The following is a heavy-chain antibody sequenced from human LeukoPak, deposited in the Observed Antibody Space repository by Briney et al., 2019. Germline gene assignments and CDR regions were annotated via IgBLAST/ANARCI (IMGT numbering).Heavy chain of an antibody. CDR2: ISTTGDVT. Sequence: GGSLRLSCAASGFTFSNAWMSWVRQAPGKGLEWVSVISTTGDVTFYADSVKGRFTISRDNSKNTLYLQMNSLRVEDTAIYYCAKGGSGSYYDRFDYWGQGTLVTVSS. D-gene: IGHD1-26*01. CDR1: GFTFSNAW. J-gene: IGHJ4*02. V-gene: IGHV3-23*01. CDR3: AKGGSGSYYDRFDY.